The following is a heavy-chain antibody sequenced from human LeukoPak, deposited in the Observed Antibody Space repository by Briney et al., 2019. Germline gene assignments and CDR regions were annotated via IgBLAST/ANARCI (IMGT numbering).Heavy chain of an antibody. CDR1: GFTFSTYA. J-gene: IGHJ4*02. Sequence: GGSLRLSCAASGFTFSTYAMSWVRQAPGKGLEWVSTISGSGGTTSYADSVKGRFTISRDNSRNALYLQMNSLRAEDTAVYYCAKRMSWQTFDFWGQGTLVTVSS. CDR3: AKRMSWQTFDF. D-gene: IGHD3-10*01. V-gene: IGHV3-23*01. CDR2: ISGSGGTT.